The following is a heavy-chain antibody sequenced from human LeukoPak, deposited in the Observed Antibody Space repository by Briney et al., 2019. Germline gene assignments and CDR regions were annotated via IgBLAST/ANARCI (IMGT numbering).Heavy chain of an antibody. D-gene: IGHD6-6*01. CDR1: GYTFTGYY. CDR2: INPNSGDT. Sequence: ASVKVSCKASGYTFTGYYMHWVRQAPGQGLEWMGWINPNSGDTNYPQKFQGRVTTTRDMSISAAFMELSRLTSDDTAVYYCARVAGIAARPDFWGQGTLVTVSS. V-gene: IGHV1-2*02. CDR3: ARVAGIAARPDF. J-gene: IGHJ4*02.